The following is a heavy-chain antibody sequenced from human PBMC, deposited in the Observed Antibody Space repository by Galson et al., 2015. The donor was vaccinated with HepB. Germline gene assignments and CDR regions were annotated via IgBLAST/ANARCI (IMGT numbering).Heavy chain of an antibody. CDR2: LYTSGGT. Sequence: LSLTCTVSGVGSISTYSWNWIRQPVGKGLEWIGRLYTSGGTNYNPSLKSRVTMSVDTSKNQFSLKLSSVTAADTAVYYCARDPHRLTGEHGLIDYWGQGTLVTVSS. CDR3: ARDPHRLTGEHGLIDY. D-gene: IGHD1-20*01. V-gene: IGHV4-4*07. J-gene: IGHJ4*02. CDR1: GVGSISTYS.